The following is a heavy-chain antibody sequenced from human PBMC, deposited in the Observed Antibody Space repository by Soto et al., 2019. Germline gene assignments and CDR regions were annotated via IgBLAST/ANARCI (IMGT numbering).Heavy chain of an antibody. CDR1: GYTFTSYA. CDR2: IIPIFGTA. V-gene: IGHV1-69*13. Sequence: SVKVSCKASGYTFTSYAISWVRQAPGQGLEWMGGIIPIFGTANYAQKFQGRVTITADESTSTAYMELSSLRSEDTAVYYCARDLTIFGVVTLGDYGMDVWGQGTTVTVSS. CDR3: ARDLTIFGVVTLGDYGMDV. J-gene: IGHJ6*02. D-gene: IGHD3-3*01.